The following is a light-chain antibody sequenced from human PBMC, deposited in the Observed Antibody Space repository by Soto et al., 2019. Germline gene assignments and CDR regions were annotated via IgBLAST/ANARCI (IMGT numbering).Light chain of an antibody. V-gene: IGKV1-5*03. J-gene: IGKJ1*01. Sequence: DILMTQSPSTLSASVGDRVTITCRASQSISSWLAWYQQKPGKAPKLLIYMASSLESEVPSRFSGSGSGTEFTLTISSLQPDDFATFYCQQYNTYSSTWIFGQGTKVEIK. CDR1: QSISSW. CDR3: QQYNTYSSTWI. CDR2: MAS.